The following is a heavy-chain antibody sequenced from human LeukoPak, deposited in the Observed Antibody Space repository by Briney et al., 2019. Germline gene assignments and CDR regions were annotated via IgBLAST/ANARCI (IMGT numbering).Heavy chain of an antibody. CDR2: IRYDGNNK. Sequence: GGSLRLPCTASGFTFSSTGMHWVRQAPGKGLEWVSYIRYDGNNKYYGDSVKGRLTVSRDNSKNTLYLQMNSLRVVDTAVYYCARTYNPDYWGQGTLVTVSS. CDR3: ARTYNPDY. CDR1: GFTFSSTG. J-gene: IGHJ4*02. V-gene: IGHV3-30*02. D-gene: IGHD1-14*01.